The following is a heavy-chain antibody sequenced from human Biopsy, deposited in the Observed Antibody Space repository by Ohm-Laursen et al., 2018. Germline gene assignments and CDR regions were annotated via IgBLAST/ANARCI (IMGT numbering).Heavy chain of an antibody. D-gene: IGHD2-15*01. CDR1: GKTFSDYH. V-gene: IGHV4-34*08. J-gene: IGHJ4*02. Sequence: GTLSLTCAVFGKTFSDYHWSWIRQPPGKGLEWIGQINQAGTTNYNPSLKSRVSISADASKYEFSLRLTSVTAADTAVYLCGNEVHGRDYWGRGAQVTVSS. CDR3: GNEVHGRDY. CDR2: INQAGTT.